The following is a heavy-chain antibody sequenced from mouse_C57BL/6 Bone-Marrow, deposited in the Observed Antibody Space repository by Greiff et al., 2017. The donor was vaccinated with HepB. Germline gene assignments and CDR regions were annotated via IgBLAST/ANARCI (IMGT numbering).Heavy chain of an antibody. CDR1: GYTFTDYY. CDR3: ASGYDYDPFDY. Sequence: EVQLQQSGPELVKPGASVKISCKASGYTFTDYYMNWVKQSHGKSLEWIGDINPNNGGTSYNQKFKGKATLTVDKSSSTAYMALRSLTSEDSAVYYCASGYDYDPFDYWGQGTTLTVSS. J-gene: IGHJ2*01. D-gene: IGHD2-4*01. CDR2: INPNNGGT. V-gene: IGHV1-26*01.